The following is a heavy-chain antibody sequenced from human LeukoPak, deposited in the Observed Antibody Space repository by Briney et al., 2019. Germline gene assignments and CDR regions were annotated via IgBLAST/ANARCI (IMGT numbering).Heavy chain of an antibody. CDR1: GFTFSSYD. Sequence: TGGSLRLSCAASGFTFSSYDMNWVRQAPGKGLEWVSYISSSGSTINYADSVKGRFTISRDNAKNSLYLQMDSLRGEDTAVYYCARVGYSYGYYYYGMDVWGQGTTVTVSS. CDR3: ARVGYSYGYYYYGMDV. CDR2: ISSSGSTI. J-gene: IGHJ6*02. V-gene: IGHV3-48*03. D-gene: IGHD5-18*01.